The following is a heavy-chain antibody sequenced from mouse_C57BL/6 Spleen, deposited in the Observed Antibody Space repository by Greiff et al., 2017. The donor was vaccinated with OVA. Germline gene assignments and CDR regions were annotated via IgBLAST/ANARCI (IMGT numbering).Heavy chain of an antibody. V-gene: IGHV3-6*01. Sequence: EVQLVESGPGLVKPSQSLSLTCSVTGYSITSGYYWNWIRQFPGNKLEWMGYISYDGSNNYNPSLKNRISITRDTSKNQFFLKLNSVTTEDTATYYCARDYSNYAYAMDYWGQGTSVTVSS. D-gene: IGHD2-5*01. CDR2: ISYDGSN. J-gene: IGHJ4*01. CDR3: ARDYSNYAYAMDY. CDR1: GYSITSGYY.